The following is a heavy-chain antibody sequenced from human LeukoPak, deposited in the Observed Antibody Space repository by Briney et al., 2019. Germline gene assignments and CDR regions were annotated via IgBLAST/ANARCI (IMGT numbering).Heavy chain of an antibody. CDR3: AKGIRSGWRGDAFDI. Sequence: GGSLRLSCAASVFTFSSYVMHCVRQAPGHGLKWGAVIWYDGINKYYADSLKGRFTIPRDNSKTTLYLQTSSLRAEDKAVYYCAKGIRSGWRGDAFDIWGQGTMVTVSS. D-gene: IGHD6-19*01. V-gene: IGHV3-33*06. CDR2: IWYDGINK. J-gene: IGHJ3*02. CDR1: VFTFSSYV.